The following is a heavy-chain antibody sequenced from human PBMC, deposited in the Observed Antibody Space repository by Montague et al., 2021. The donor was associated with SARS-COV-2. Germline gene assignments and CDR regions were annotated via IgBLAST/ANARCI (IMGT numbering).Heavy chain of an antibody. D-gene: IGHD4-23*01. CDR2: IGST. Sequence: SETLSLTCTVSGGSIDGNHWTWVRQSPGKGLEWIGQIGSTNYNPSLESRISTSVDTSKSQFSLNLASVTAADSARYYCAMLYGGGGGRGYWGQGTLVTVSS. CDR1: GGSIDGNH. CDR3: AMLYGGGGGRGY. J-gene: IGHJ4*02. V-gene: IGHV4-59*01.